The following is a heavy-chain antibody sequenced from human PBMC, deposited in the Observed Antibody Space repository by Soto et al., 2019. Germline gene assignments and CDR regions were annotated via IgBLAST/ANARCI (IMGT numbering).Heavy chain of an antibody. V-gene: IGHV3-23*01. Sequence: GGSLRLSCAASGFTFSSYAMNWVRQAPGKGLEWVSVISGSGDSTYYADSVKGQFTISRDNSKNTLYLQMNSLRAEDTAVYYCAEAAPIRPNGNRSGPWGQGTLVTVSS. J-gene: IGHJ5*02. D-gene: IGHD3-22*01. CDR2: ISGSGDST. CDR1: GFTFSSYA. CDR3: AEAAPIRPNGNRSGP.